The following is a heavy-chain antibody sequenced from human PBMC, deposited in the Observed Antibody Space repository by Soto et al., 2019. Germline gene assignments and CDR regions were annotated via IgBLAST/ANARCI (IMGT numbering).Heavy chain of an antibody. D-gene: IGHD6-19*01. J-gene: IGHJ4*02. CDR1: GGTFSSYA. V-gene: IGHV1-69*13. Sequence: ASVKVSCKASGGTFSSYAISRVRQAPGQGLEWMGGIIPIFGTANYAQKFQGRVTITADESTSTAYMELSSLRSEDTAVYYCARGVYSQGGAVAAPASIYYFDYWGQGTLVTVSS. CDR2: IIPIFGTA. CDR3: ARGVYSQGGAVAAPASIYYFDY.